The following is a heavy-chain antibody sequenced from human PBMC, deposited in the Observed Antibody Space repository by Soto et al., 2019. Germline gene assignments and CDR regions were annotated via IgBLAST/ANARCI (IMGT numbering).Heavy chain of an antibody. CDR1: PFSFSSYA. V-gene: IGHV3-23*01. CDR2: TSGSGGST. Sequence: LRRPCSPSPFSFSSYAMSCVRQAPGTWREWDSATSGSGGSTYYADSVKGRFTISRDNTKNTLYLQMKSLRAEDTAVYYCAKAAPDYDFWSGSPYGMNVWGQGTTVTVCS. CDR3: AKAAPDYDFWSGSPYGMNV. J-gene: IGHJ6*02. D-gene: IGHD3-3*01.